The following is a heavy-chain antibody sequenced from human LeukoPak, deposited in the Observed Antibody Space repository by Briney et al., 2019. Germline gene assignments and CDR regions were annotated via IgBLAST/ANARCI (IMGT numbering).Heavy chain of an antibody. D-gene: IGHD6-13*01. CDR2: INHSGST. Sequence: PSETLSLTCAVYGGSFSGYYWSWIRQPPGKGLEWIGEINHSGSTNYNPSLKSRVTMSVDTSKNQFSLKLSSVTAADTAVYYCARAIAAAGTRWFDPWGQGTLVTVSS. J-gene: IGHJ5*02. CDR3: ARAIAAAGTRWFDP. CDR1: GGSFSGYY. V-gene: IGHV4-34*01.